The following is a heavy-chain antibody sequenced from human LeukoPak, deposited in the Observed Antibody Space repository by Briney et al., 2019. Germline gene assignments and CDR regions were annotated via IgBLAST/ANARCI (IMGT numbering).Heavy chain of an antibody. J-gene: IGHJ4*02. V-gene: IGHV3-7*01. D-gene: IGHD1-26*01. CDR1: GFTFSHYW. CDR3: AREGERD. CDR2: IKEDGSIE. Sequence: GGSLRLSCVASGFTFSHYWMSWVRQAPGKGLEWVANIKEDGSIEDYVDSVKGRFTVSRDNAKNSLYLEMNSLRPEDTGVYYCAREGERDWGRGTLVTVSS.